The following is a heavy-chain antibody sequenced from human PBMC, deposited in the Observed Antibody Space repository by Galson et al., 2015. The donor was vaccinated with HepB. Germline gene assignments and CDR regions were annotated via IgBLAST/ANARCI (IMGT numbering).Heavy chain of an antibody. J-gene: IGHJ4*02. D-gene: IGHD6-13*01. V-gene: IGHV4-34*01. CDR2: INHSGST. CDR1: GGSFSGYY. CDR3: ARGRSFIAAAGRRAFDY. Sequence: ETLSLTCAVYGGSFSGYYWSWIRQPPGKGLEWIGEINHSGSTNYNPSLKSRVTISVDTSKNQFSLKLSSVTAADTAVYYCARGRSFIAAAGRRAFDYWGQGTLVTVSS.